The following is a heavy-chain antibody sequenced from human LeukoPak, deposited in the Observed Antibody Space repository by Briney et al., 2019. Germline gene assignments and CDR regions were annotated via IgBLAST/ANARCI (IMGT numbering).Heavy chain of an antibody. Sequence: GGSLRLSCAASGFIFSSYEMNWVRQAPGKGLEWVSYISSSGSTIYYADSVKGRFTISRDNAKNSLYLQMNSLRAEDTAVYYCARGPHYYYDSSGPSDYWGQGTLVTVSS. CDR3: ARGPHYYYDSSGPSDY. J-gene: IGHJ4*02. CDR1: GFIFSSYE. V-gene: IGHV3-48*03. CDR2: ISSSGSTI. D-gene: IGHD3-22*01.